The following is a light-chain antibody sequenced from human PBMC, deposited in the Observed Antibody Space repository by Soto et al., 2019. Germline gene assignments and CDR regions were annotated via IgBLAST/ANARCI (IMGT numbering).Light chain of an antibody. Sequence: EIVLTQSPGTLSLSPGEVATLSCRASQSVSSSYIAGYQQRPGQTPSLLIYGASTRATGIPDRFSGSGSGTHFTLTISRLEPGDFAVYYCQHFGGTTFTFGQGTRLEIK. CDR3: QHFGGTTFT. J-gene: IGKJ5*01. CDR1: QSVSSSY. V-gene: IGKV3-20*01. CDR2: GAS.